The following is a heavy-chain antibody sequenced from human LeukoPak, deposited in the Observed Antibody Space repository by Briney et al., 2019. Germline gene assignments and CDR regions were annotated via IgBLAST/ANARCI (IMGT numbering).Heavy chain of an antibody. CDR1: GGSISSYY. J-gene: IGHJ6*02. Sequence: SETLSLTCTVSGGSISSYYWSWIRQPPGKGLEWIGYIYYSGSTNYNPSLKSRVTMSVDTSKNQFSLKLSSVTAADMAVYYCARDELQWLPPYYYYYGMDVWGQGTTVTVSS. V-gene: IGHV4-59*01. CDR2: IYYSGST. D-gene: IGHD6-19*01. CDR3: ARDELQWLPPYYYYYGMDV.